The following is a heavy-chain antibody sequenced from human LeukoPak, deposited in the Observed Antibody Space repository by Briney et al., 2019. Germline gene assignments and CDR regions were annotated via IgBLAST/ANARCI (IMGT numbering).Heavy chain of an antibody. CDR2: INHSGST. V-gene: IGHV4-34*01. Sequence: PSETLSLTCAVYGGSFSGYYWSWIRQPPGKGLEWIGEINHSGSTNYNPSLKSRVTISVDTSKNQFSLKLSSVTAADTAVYYCARGRRYQLPLGFDPWGQGNLVTVSS. D-gene: IGHD2-2*01. CDR3: ARGRRYQLPLGFDP. CDR1: GGSFSGYY. J-gene: IGHJ5*02.